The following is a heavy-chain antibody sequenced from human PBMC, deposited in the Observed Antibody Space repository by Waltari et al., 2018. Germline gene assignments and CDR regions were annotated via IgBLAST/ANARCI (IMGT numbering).Heavy chain of an antibody. J-gene: IGHJ4*02. Sequence: EVPLVESGGGLVQPGGSLRLSCAASGFTSSSSWMHWVRQPPGKGLVWVSHINSDGGSTNYAESVKGRFTISRDNAKNTLYLQMNSLRAEDTAVYYCAREGGDGGFDYWGQGTLVTVSS. V-gene: IGHV3-74*01. CDR3: AREGGDGGFDY. CDR2: INSDGGST. CDR1: GFTSSSSW. D-gene: IGHD3-16*01.